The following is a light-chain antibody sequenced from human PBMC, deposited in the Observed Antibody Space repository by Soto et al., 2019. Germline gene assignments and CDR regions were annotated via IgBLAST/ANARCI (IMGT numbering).Light chain of an antibody. Sequence: EIVLTQSPGTLSWSPGERATLSCRASQSVSGNDLAWYQQKPGQAPRLLIAGASSRATGIPDRFSGSGSGTHFTLTIRRLEPEDFAVYYCQQYGGSPLVTFGGGTKVEIK. CDR2: GAS. CDR3: QQYGGSPLVT. J-gene: IGKJ4*01. CDR1: QSVSGND. V-gene: IGKV3-20*01.